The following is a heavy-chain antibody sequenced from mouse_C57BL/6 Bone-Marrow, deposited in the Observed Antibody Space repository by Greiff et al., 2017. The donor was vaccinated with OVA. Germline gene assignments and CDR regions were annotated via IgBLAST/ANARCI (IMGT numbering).Heavy chain of an antibody. CDR1: GFTFSDYG. CDR2: ISSGSSTI. D-gene: IGHD3-1*01. J-gene: IGHJ2*01. Sequence: EVKLVESGGGLMKPGGSLKLSCAASGFTFSDYGMHWVRQAPEKGLEWVAYISSGSSTIYYADTVKGRFTISRDNAKNTLFLQMTSLRSEDTAMYYCARRATPLDYWGQGTTLTVSS. CDR3: ARRATPLDY. V-gene: IGHV5-17*01.